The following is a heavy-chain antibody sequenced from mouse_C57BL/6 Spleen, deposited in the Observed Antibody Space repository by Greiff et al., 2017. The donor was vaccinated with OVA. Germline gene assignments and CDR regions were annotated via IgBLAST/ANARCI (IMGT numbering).Heavy chain of an antibody. J-gene: IGHJ4*01. CDR1: GFTFSSYA. CDR3: TRHYYGSSHYAMDY. Sequence: EVKLMESGEGLVKPGGSLKLSCAASGFTFSSYAMSWVRQTPEKRLEWVAYISSGGDYIYYADTVKGRFTISRDNARNTLYLQMSSLKSEDTAMYYCTRHYYGSSHYAMDYWGQGTSVTVSS. V-gene: IGHV5-9-1*02. CDR2: ISSGGDYI. D-gene: IGHD1-1*01.